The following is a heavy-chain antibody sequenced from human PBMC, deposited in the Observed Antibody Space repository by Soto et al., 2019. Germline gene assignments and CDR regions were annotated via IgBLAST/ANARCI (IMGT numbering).Heavy chain of an antibody. D-gene: IGHD2-8*02. CDR1: GFTFSNYD. J-gene: IGHJ4*02. Sequence: EVQLVESGGGLVQSGGSLRLSCVVSGFTFSNYDMYWVRQATGKGLEWVSAIASAGDTYYADSVKGRFTISRENAGDSLFLQMSSLRVGDTAVYYCVALGAHIFWGQGTLVTVSS. CDR3: VALGAHIF. V-gene: IGHV3-13*04. CDR2: IASAGDT.